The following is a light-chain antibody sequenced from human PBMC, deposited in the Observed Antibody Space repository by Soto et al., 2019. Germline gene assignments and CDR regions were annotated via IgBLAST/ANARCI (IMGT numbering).Light chain of an antibody. CDR2: GAS. CDR1: QSISRN. V-gene: IGKV3D-15*01. J-gene: IGKJ5*01. CDR3: QQYNIWHPIT. Sequence: EILMTQSPSTLSVSPGERATLSCRASQSISRNLAWYQQKPGQAPRLLIYGASTRATGIPARFSGSGSGTEFNLTISSLQYEDFSVYYCQQYNIWHPITFGQGTRLEIK.